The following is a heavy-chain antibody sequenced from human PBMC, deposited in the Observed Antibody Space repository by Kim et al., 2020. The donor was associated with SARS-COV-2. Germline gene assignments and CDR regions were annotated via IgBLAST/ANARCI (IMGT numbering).Heavy chain of an antibody. CDR3: ARLAGYYDFWSGYYIGY. CDR2: IYSGGST. V-gene: IGHV3-53*01. D-gene: IGHD3-3*01. Sequence: LSLTCAASGFTVSSNYMSWVRQAPGKGLEWVSVIYSGGSTYYADSVKGRFTISRDNSKNTLYLQMNSLRAEDTAVYYCARLAGYYDFWSGYYIGYWGQGTLVTVSS. J-gene: IGHJ4*02. CDR1: GFTVSSNY.